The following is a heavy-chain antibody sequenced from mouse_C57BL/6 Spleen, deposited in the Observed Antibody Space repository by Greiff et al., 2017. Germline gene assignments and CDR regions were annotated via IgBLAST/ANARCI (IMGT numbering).Heavy chain of an antibody. Sequence: QVQLQQSGAELMKPGASVKLSCKATGYTFTGYWIEWVKQRPGHGLEWIGELLPGSGSTNYNEKFKGKATFTADTSSNTAYMQLSSLTTEDSAIYYCARSPCSYGSSYYAMDYWGQGTSVTVSS. V-gene: IGHV1-9*01. CDR1: GYTFTGYW. J-gene: IGHJ4*01. CDR3: ARSPCSYGSSYYAMDY. D-gene: IGHD1-1*01. CDR2: LLPGSGST.